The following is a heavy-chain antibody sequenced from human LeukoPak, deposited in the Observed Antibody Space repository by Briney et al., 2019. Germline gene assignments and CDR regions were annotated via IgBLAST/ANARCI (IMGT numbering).Heavy chain of an antibody. CDR1: GGSISSSY. CDR3: AKTRSSPSWFDP. J-gene: IGHJ5*02. V-gene: IGHV4-4*07. CDR2: IYTNGGI. Sequence: SETLSLTCTVSGGSISSSYGSWIRQPAGKGLEWIGRIYTNGGINYNPSLKSRVTISFDKSQNQLSLRLSSVTAADTAVYYCAKTRSSPSWFDPWGQGTLVTVSS.